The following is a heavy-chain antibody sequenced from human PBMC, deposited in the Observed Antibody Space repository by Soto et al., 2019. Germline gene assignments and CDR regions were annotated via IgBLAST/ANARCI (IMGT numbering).Heavy chain of an antibody. CDR1: GFTFSSYG. V-gene: IGHV3-33*01. D-gene: IGHD2-2*01. CDR3: ARDRGCISTSCHPYGMDV. J-gene: IGHJ6*02. CDR2: IWYDGSNK. Sequence: QVQLVESGGGVVQPGRSLRLSCAASGFTFSSYGMHWVRQAPGKGLEWVAVIWYDGSNKYYADSVKGRFTISRDNSKNTLYLQMNSLRAEDTAVYYCARDRGCISTSCHPYGMDVWGQGTTVTVSS.